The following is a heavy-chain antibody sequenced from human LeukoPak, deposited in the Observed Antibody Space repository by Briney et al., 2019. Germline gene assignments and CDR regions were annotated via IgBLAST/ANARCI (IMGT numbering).Heavy chain of an antibody. CDR2: INPNSGGT. CDR1: GYTFTGYY. D-gene: IGHD2-8*01. J-gene: IGHJ6*02. CDR3: ARGVYAIGYYYYGMDV. Sequence: ASVKVSCKASGYTFTGYYMHWVRQAPGQGLEWMGWINPNSGGTNYAQKFQGRVTMTRDTSISTAYMELSRLRSDDTAVYYCARGVYAIGYYYYGMDVWGQGTTVTVSS. V-gene: IGHV1-2*02.